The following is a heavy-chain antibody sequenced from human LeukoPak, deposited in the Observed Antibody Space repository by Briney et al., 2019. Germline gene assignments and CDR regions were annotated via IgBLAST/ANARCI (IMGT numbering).Heavy chain of an antibody. CDR2: IYHSGST. CDR1: GGSISSSNW. V-gene: IGHV4-4*02. D-gene: IGHD3/OR15-3a*01. Sequence: SETLSLTCAVSGGSISSSNWWSWVRQPPGKGLEWIGEIYHSGSTNYNPSLKSRVTISVDKSKNQFSLKLSSVTAADTAVYYCARDPDFWTGYYYFDYWGQGTLVTVSS. J-gene: IGHJ4*02. CDR3: ARDPDFWTGYYYFDY.